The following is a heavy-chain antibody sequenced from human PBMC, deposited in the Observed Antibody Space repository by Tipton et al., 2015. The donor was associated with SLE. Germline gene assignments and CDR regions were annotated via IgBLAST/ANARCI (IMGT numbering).Heavy chain of an antibody. J-gene: IGHJ3*02. D-gene: IGHD1-26*01. Sequence: TLSLTCAVYGGSFSGYYWSWIRQPAGKGLEWIGHIYTSGSTNYNPSLKSRVTISVDTSKNQFSLKLSSVTAADTAVYYCVATRDAFDIWGQGTMVTVSS. V-gene: IGHV4-59*10. CDR1: GGSFSGYY. CDR2: IYTSGST. CDR3: VATRDAFDI.